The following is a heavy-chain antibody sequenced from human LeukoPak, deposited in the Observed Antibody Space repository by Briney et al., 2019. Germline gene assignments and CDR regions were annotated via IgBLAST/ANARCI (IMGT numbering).Heavy chain of an antibody. Sequence: PGGSLRLSCATSGFTFSTSWVHWVRQAPGKGLVWVSRINTDGNTRDYADSVKGRFTISRDNARNTLYLQMNSLRAEDTVVCYCVRDMGYYDKVWGQGTLVTVSS. V-gene: IGHV3-74*01. D-gene: IGHD3-22*01. J-gene: IGHJ4*02. CDR3: VRDMGYYDKV. CDR1: GFTFSTSW. CDR2: INTDGNTR.